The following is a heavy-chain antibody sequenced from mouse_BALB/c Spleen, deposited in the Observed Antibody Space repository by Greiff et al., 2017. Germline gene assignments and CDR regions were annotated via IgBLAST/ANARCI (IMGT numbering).Heavy chain of an antibody. J-gene: IGHJ4*01. CDR3: ARRYYALDY. V-gene: IGHV5-4*02. CDR1: GFTFSDYF. Sequence: EVKLVESGGDLVKPGGSLKLSCAASGFTFSDYFMYWVRQTPEKRLEWVAIISDGGSYTYYPDSVKGRFTISRDNAKNHLYLQMTSLKSEDTAMYYCARRYYALDYWGHGTSVTVSS. CDR2: ISDGGSYT.